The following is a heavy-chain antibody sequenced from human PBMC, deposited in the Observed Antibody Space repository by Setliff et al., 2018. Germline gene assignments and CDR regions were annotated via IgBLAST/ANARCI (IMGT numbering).Heavy chain of an antibody. CDR1: SGSFSGYY. CDR3: ARGHPPSDSSGYYYAY. D-gene: IGHD3-22*01. CDR2: INHSGNT. V-gene: IGHV4-34*01. J-gene: IGHJ4*02. Sequence: SETLSLTCAVYSGSFSGYYWSWIRQPPGKGLEWIGEINHSGNTNYNPSLKSRVTISVDTSKNQISLKLSSVTAADTAVYYCARGHPPSDSSGYYYAYWGQGTLVTVSS.